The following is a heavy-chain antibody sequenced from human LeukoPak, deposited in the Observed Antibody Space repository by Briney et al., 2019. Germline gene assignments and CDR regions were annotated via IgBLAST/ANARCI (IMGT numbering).Heavy chain of an antibody. CDR2: ISSSSSYI. V-gene: IGHV3-21*01. J-gene: IGHJ4*02. CDR3: ARGARWLRFAYYFDY. D-gene: IGHD5-12*01. Sequence: GGSLRLSCAASEFTFSSYSMNWVRQAPGKGLEWVSSISSSSSYIYYADSVKGRFTISRDNAKNSLYLQMNSLRAEDTAVYYCARGARWLRFAYYFDYWGQGTLVTVSS. CDR1: EFTFSSYS.